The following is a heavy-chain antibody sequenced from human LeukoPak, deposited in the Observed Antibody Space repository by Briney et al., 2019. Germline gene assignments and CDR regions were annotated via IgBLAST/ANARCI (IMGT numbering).Heavy chain of an antibody. CDR1: GGSISSYY. D-gene: IGHD6-13*01. CDR3: ARRPIAAAGTPLPIVYGP. CDR2: IYITGST. Sequence: SETLSLTCTVSGGSISSYYWSWFRQPAGKGLEWIGRIYITGSTNYNPSLKSRVTMSVDTSKNQFSLKLSSVTAADTAVYYCARRPIAAAGTPLPIVYGPWGQGTLVTVSS. J-gene: IGHJ5*02. V-gene: IGHV4-4*07.